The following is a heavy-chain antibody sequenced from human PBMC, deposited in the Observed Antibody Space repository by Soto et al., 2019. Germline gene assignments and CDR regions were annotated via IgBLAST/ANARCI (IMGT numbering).Heavy chain of an antibody. J-gene: IGHJ4*02. V-gene: IGHV3-23*01. CDR2: ISGRGTT. D-gene: IGHD6-13*01. Sequence: PGGSLRLSCAASGFTFGTYAMSWVRQAPGKGLEWVSGISGRGTTFYADSVKGRFTISRDNARNSVFLQMNSLRAEDTAVYYCAPYTSSWASDYWGQGTLVTVSS. CDR3: APYTSSWASDY. CDR1: GFTFGTYA.